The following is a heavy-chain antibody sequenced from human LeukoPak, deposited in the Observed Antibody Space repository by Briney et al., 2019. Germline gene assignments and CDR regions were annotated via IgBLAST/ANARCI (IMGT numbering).Heavy chain of an antibody. CDR2: IIPIFGTA. V-gene: IGHV1-69*13. D-gene: IGHD3-9*01. CDR1: GGTFSSYA. CDR3: ARGRGDILTGYSLDFDY. Sequence: GASVKVSCKASGGTFSSYAISWVRQAPGQGLEWMGGIIPIFGTANYAQKFQGRVTITADESTSTAYMELSSLRSEDTAVYYCARGRGDILTGYSLDFDYWGQGTLVTVSS. J-gene: IGHJ4*02.